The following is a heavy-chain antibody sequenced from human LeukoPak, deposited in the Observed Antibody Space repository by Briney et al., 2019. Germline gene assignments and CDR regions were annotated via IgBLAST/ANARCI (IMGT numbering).Heavy chain of an antibody. J-gene: IGHJ3*02. Sequence: PSQTLSLTCTVSGGSISSSSYYWGWIRQPPGKGLEWIGSIYYSGSTYYNPSLKSRVTISVDTSKNQFSLKLSSVTAADTAVYYCARRQYDDAFDIWGQGTMVTVSS. CDR1: GGSISSSSYY. D-gene: IGHD2-2*01. V-gene: IGHV4-39*01. CDR2: IYYSGST. CDR3: ARRQYDDAFDI.